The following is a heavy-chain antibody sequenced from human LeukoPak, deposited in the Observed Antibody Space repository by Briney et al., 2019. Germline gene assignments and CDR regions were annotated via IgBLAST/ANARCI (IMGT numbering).Heavy chain of an antibody. V-gene: IGHV1-8*03. J-gene: IGHJ3*02. CDR1: GYTFTSYD. CDR3: ARMRIAAAGNDAFGI. Sequence: ASVKVSCKASGYTFTSYDINWVRQATGQGLEWMGWMNPNSGNTGYAQKFQGRVTITRNTSISTAYMELSSLRSEDTAVYYCARMRIAAAGNDAFGIWGQGTMVTVSS. D-gene: IGHD6-13*01. CDR2: MNPNSGNT.